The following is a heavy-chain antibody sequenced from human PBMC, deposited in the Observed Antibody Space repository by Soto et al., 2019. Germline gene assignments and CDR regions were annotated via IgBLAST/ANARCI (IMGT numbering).Heavy chain of an antibody. CDR3: ARGGAYYVLWSGYYTGYCGMGV. Sequence: PGGSLRLSCAASGFTFSDYYMSWIRQAPGKGLEWASYISSSGSTIYYADSVKGRFTISRDNAKNPLYLQINSLRAEDTAVYYWARGGAYYVLWSGYYTGYCGMGVWGRGTTVTVSS. CDR1: GFTFSDYY. V-gene: IGHV3-11*01. J-gene: IGHJ6*02. CDR2: ISSSGSTI. D-gene: IGHD3-3*01.